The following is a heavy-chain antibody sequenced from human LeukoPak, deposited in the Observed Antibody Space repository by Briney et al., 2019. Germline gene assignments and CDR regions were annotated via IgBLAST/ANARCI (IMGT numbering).Heavy chain of an antibody. Sequence: PGGSLRLSCAASGFIFTNYFMSWVRQAPGKGLEWVASIKHDGSEKYYVDSVRGRFTISRDNTMNSLYLQMSSLRAEDTAVYYCATDRGWRTSGYYLYYFEYWGQGTLVTFS. CDR2: IKHDGSEK. CDR1: GFIFTNYF. D-gene: IGHD3-3*01. J-gene: IGHJ4*02. CDR3: ATDRGWRTSGYYLYYFEY. V-gene: IGHV3-7*01.